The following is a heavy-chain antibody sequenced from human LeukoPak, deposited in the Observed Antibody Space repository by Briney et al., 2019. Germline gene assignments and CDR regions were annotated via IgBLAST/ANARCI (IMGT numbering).Heavy chain of an antibody. D-gene: IGHD1-26*01. V-gene: IGHV4-38-2*01. Sequence: SETLSLTCAVSGYSISSGYYWGWLRQPPGKGLEWIGSIYHSGSTYYNPSLKSRVTISVDTSKNQFSLKLSSVTAADTAVYYCARVSGLIDYWGQGTLVTVS. CDR1: GYSISSGYY. CDR2: IYHSGST. J-gene: IGHJ4*02. CDR3: ARVSGLIDY.